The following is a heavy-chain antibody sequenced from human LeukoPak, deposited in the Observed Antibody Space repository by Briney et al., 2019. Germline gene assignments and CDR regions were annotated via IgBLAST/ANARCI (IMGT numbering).Heavy chain of an antibody. Sequence: ASVKVSCKASGYTFTGYYKHWVRQAPGQGLEWMGRINPNSGGTNYAQKFQGRVTMTRDTSISTAYMELSRLRSDDTAVYYCARGGYVWGSYRRPAHFDYWGQGTLVTVSS. V-gene: IGHV1-2*06. CDR2: INPNSGGT. D-gene: IGHD3-16*02. J-gene: IGHJ4*02. CDR1: GYTFTGYY. CDR3: ARGGYVWGSYRRPAHFDY.